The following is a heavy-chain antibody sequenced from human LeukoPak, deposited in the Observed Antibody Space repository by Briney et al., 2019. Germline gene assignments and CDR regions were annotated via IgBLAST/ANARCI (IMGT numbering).Heavy chain of an antibody. CDR3: ARDRWGTGDAFDI. Sequence: SETLSLTCTVSGYSISSDYYWGWIRQPPGKGLEWIGSIYYSGSTYYNPSLKSRVTISVDTSKNQFSLKLSSVTAADTAVYYCARDRWGTGDAFDIWGQGTMVTVSS. J-gene: IGHJ3*02. V-gene: IGHV4-38-2*02. CDR1: GYSISSDYY. CDR2: IYYSGST. D-gene: IGHD3-16*01.